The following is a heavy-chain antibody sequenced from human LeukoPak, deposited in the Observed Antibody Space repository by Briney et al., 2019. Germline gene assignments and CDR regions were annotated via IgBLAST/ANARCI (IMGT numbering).Heavy chain of an antibody. J-gene: IGHJ4*02. CDR3: ARGGGHDYGDYSLNY. V-gene: IGHV1-69*04. D-gene: IGHD4-17*01. CDR1: GGTFSSYA. CDR2: IIPIFGIA. Sequence: ASVKVSCKASGGTFSSYAISWVRQAPGQGLEWMGRIIPIFGIANYAQKFQGRVTITAGKSTSTAYMELSSLRSEDTAVYYCARGGGHDYGDYSLNYWGQGTLVTVSS.